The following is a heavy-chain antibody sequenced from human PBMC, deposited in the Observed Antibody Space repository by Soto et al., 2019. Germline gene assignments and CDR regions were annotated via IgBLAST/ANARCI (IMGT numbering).Heavy chain of an antibody. CDR1: GYPFTGYF. Sequence: GGSVKVSFKASGYPFTGYFMHLVRRAPGQGLEWIGWVSAYSGNTNYAHKLQGRVTMTTDTSTSTAYMELRSLKSDDTAMYYCARRTPFSYGNYVTYYFDSWGQGTMVTVSS. V-gene: IGHV1-18*04. CDR2: VSAYSGNT. CDR3: ARRTPFSYGNYVTYYFDS. J-gene: IGHJ4*02. D-gene: IGHD3-16*01.